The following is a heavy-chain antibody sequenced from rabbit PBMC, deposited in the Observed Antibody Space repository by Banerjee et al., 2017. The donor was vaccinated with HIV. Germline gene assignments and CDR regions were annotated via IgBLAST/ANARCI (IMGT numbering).Heavy chain of an antibody. J-gene: IGHJ4*01. Sequence: QEQLEESGGDLVKPEGSLTLTCTASGFSFSSTYWICWVRQAPGKGPEWIACIDAGSTGNTYYVSWAKGRFTISRTSSTTVTLQMTSLTAADTATYFCARECTDTAYGLLNLWGPGTLVTVS. V-gene: IGHV1S45*01. CDR3: ARECTDTAYGLLNL. CDR1: GFSFSSTYW. CDR2: IDAGSTGNT. D-gene: IGHD7-1*01.